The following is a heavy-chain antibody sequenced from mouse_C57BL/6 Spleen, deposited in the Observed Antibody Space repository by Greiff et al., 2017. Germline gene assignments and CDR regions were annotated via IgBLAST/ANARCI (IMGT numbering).Heavy chain of an antibody. CDR1: GYSFTDYN. CDR3: ASSYYYGSSYGFAY. D-gene: IGHD1-1*01. Sequence: EVQLQQSGPELVKPGASVKISCKASGYSFTDYNMNWVKQSNGKSLEWIGVINPNYGTTSYNQKFKGKATLTVDQSSSTAYMQLNSLTSEDSAVYYCASSYYYGSSYGFAYWGQGTLVTVSA. CDR2: INPNYGTT. V-gene: IGHV1-39*01. J-gene: IGHJ3*01.